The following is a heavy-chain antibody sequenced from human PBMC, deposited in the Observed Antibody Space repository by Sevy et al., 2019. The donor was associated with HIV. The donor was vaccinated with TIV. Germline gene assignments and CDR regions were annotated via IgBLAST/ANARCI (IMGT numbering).Heavy chain of an antibody. V-gene: IGHV3-13*01. D-gene: IGHD5-12*01. CDR3: ARGVHFSGRWLRFRYYGMDV. Sequence: GGSLRLSCAASGFTFSSYDMHWVRQATGKGLEWVSAIGTAGDTYYPGSVKGRFTISRENAKNSLYLQMNSLRAGETAVYYCARGVHFSGRWLRFRYYGMDVWGQGTTVTVSS. CDR2: IGTAGDT. CDR1: GFTFSSYD. J-gene: IGHJ6*02.